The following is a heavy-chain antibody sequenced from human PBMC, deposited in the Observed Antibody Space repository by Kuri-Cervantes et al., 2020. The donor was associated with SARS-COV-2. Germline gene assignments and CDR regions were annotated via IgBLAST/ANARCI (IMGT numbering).Heavy chain of an antibody. V-gene: IGHV3-7*01. Sequence: GGSLRLSCAASGFTFSTSWMSWVRQAPGKGLEWVANIGQDGSVKYYVDSAKGRFTISRDNAKNSLYLQMNSLRAEDTAVYYCARGRFRDYWGQGTLVTVSS. J-gene: IGHJ4*02. CDR2: IGQDGSVK. CDR1: GFTFSTSW. D-gene: IGHD2-21*01. CDR3: ARGRFRDY.